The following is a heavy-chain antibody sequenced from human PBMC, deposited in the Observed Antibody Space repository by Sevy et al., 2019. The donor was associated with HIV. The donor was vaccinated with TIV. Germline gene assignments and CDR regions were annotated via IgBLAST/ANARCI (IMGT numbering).Heavy chain of an antibody. D-gene: IGHD5-18*01. CDR1: GLTFSTYG. Sequence: GGSLRLSCAASGLTFSTYGMHWVRQAPGKGLEWVAVISYDGNIQYYADSVKDRFTASRDNSKNTLYLQTNSLRADDSAVYYCAKDQGGYNYAPGYWGQGTLVTVSS. CDR2: ISYDGNIQ. V-gene: IGHV3-30*18. CDR3: AKDQGGYNYAPGY. J-gene: IGHJ4*02.